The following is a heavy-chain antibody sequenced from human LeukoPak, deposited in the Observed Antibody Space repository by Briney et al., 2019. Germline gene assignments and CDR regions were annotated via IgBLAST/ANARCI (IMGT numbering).Heavy chain of an antibody. V-gene: IGHV3-30-3*01. CDR1: GFTFSSYA. J-gene: IGHJ4*02. D-gene: IGHD3-10*01. Sequence: PAGSLRPSCAASGFTFSSYAMYWVRKAPAQGLERVAIMSYDGSNKYYADSVKGRFTISRDNSKNTLYLQMNSLRAEDTAVYYCARDPYGSGSYPLDYWGQGTLVTVCS. CDR2: MSYDGSNK. CDR3: ARDPYGSGSYPLDY.